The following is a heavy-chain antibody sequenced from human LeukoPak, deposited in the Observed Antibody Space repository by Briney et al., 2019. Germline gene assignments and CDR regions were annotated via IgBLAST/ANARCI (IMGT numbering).Heavy chain of an antibody. V-gene: IGHV3-30-3*01. CDR3: ARGGSSSLWYYYMDV. CDR1: GFTFSSFA. J-gene: IGHJ6*03. CDR2: VSFDGNTK. Sequence: PGGSLRLSCAASGFTFSSFAMHWVRQAPGKGLEWVAVVSFDGNTKYYANSVKGRFTISRDNSKNTVYLQINSLRAEDTAVYYCARGGSSSLWYYYMDVWGKGTTVTVSS. D-gene: IGHD6-6*01.